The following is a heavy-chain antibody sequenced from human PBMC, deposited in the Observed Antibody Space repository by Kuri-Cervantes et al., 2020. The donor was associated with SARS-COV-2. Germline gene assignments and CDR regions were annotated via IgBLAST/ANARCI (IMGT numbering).Heavy chain of an antibody. D-gene: IGHD2-8*01. Sequence: SETLSLTCTVSGGSISSGSYYWSWIRQPPGKGLEWIGEINHSGSTNYNPSLKSRVTISVDTSKNQFSLKLSSVTAADTAVYYCARALYLVDYWGQGTLVTVSS. CDR1: GGSISSGSYY. CDR2: INHSGST. J-gene: IGHJ4*02. CDR3: ARALYLVDY. V-gene: IGHV4-39*07.